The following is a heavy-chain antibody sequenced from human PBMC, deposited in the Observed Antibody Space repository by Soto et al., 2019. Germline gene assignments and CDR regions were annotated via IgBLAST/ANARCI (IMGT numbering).Heavy chain of an antibody. V-gene: IGHV5-51*01. D-gene: IGHD5-12*01. CDR3: ARRMREMATHVYWVDP. CDR2: IYPGDSDT. J-gene: IGHJ5*02. Sequence: GESLKISCKSSGYSFTSYWIGWVRQMPGKGLEWMGIIYPGDSDTKYSPSFQGQVTISADKSISTAYLQWSSLKASDTAMYYCARRMREMATHVYWVDPWGQGTLVTVSS. CDR1: GYSFTSYW.